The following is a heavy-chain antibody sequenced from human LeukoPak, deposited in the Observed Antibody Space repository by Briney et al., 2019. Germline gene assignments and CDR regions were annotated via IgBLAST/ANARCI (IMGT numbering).Heavy chain of an antibody. J-gene: IGHJ3*02. CDR2: INHSGST. D-gene: IGHD2-2*01. CDR3: ARHYPVVVVPAAIYDAFDI. CDR1: GGSFSGYY. Sequence: SETLSLTCAVYGGSFSGYYWSWIRQPPGKGLEWIGEINHSGSTNYNPSLKSRVTISVDTSKNQFSLKLSSVTAADTAVYYCARHYPVVVVPAAIYDAFDIWGQGTMVTVSS. V-gene: IGHV4-34*01.